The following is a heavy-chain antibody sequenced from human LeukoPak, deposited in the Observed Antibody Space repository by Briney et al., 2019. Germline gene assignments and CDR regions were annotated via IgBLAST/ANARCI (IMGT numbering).Heavy chain of an antibody. CDR2: IYYSGST. D-gene: IGHD5-18*01. V-gene: IGHV4-59*01. CDR1: GGSISSYY. J-gene: IGHJ3*02. CDR3: AREPSGYSPKPLDAFDI. Sequence: SETLSLTCTVSGGSISSYYWSWIRQPPGKGLEWIGYIYYSGSTNYNPSLKSRVTISVDTSKNQFSLKLSSVTAADTAVYYCAREPSGYSPKPLDAFDIWGQGTMVTVSS.